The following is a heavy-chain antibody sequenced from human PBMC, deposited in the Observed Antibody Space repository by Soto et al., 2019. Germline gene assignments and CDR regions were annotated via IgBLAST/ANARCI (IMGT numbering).Heavy chain of an antibody. CDR1: GGSISSYY. J-gene: IGHJ4*02. CDR2: IYNSGST. Sequence: DTLSLTCTVSGGSISSYYWSWIRQPPGKGLEWIGYIYNSGSTNYNPSLKSRVTISVDTSKNQFSLKLSSVTAADTAVYYCAYGDSRGPFDSWGQGTLVTVSS. V-gene: IGHV4-59*01. CDR3: AYGDSRGPFDS. D-gene: IGHD4-17*01.